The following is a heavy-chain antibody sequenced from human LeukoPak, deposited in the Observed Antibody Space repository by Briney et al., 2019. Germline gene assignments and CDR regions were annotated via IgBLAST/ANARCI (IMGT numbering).Heavy chain of an antibody. CDR1: GFTFSSYW. CDR3: AKDRRPKIAAAGTNPVLDY. J-gene: IGHJ4*02. V-gene: IGHV3-7*03. Sequence: GGSLRLSCAASGFTFSSYWMSWVRQAPGKGLEWVANIKQDGSEKYYVDSVKGRFTISRDNSKNTLYLQMSSLRAEDTAVYYCAKDRRPKIAAAGTNPVLDYWGQGTLVTVSS. D-gene: IGHD6-13*01. CDR2: IKQDGSEK.